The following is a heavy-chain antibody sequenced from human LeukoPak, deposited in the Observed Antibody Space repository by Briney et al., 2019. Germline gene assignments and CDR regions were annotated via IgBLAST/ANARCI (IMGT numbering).Heavy chain of an antibody. CDR1: GFTFGDCG. V-gene: IGHV3-20*01. CDR2: INWNGDNP. J-gene: IGHJ6*03. CDR3: ARDLARGGPHATLNYYMDV. D-gene: IGHD3-10*01. Sequence: GGSLRLSCAASGFTFGDCGMSWVRQAPGKGLEWVSGINWNGDNPRYTDSVKGRFTISRDNAKNSLYLQINSLRAEDTALYHCARDLARGGPHATLNYYMDVWGKGTTVTVSS.